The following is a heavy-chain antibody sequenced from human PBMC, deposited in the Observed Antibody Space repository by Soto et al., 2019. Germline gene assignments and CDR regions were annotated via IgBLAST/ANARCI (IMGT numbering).Heavy chain of an antibody. Sequence: SETLSLTCTVSGGSVSSGSYYWSWIRQPPGKGLEWIGYIYYSGSTNYNPSLKSRVTISVDTSKNQFPLKLSSVTAADTAVYYCARDMGGLPHYYYYYGMDVWGQGTTVTVSS. CDR1: GGSVSSGSYY. CDR3: ARDMGGLPHYYYYYGMDV. V-gene: IGHV4-61*01. D-gene: IGHD2-15*01. J-gene: IGHJ6*02. CDR2: IYYSGST.